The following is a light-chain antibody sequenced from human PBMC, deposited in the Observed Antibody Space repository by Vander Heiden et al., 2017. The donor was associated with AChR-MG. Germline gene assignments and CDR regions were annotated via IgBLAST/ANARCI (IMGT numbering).Light chain of an antibody. CDR2: QNT. Sequence: SFHLTQPPPVSVSPGQTATIACSADQLGNKYVCWYQQKPGQSPVQVIYQNTNRPSGIPERFSGSKSGKTATLTISGTQAIDEADYYCQAWDGPTVVFGGGTKLTVL. CDR3: QAWDGPTVV. CDR1: QLGNKY. J-gene: IGLJ2*01. V-gene: IGLV3-1*01.